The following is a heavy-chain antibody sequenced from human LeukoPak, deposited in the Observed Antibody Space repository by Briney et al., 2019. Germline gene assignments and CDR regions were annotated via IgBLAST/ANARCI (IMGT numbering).Heavy chain of an antibody. Sequence: SETLSLTCADSGYSISSGYYWGWIRQPPGKGLEWIGSIYHSGSTYYNPSLKSRVTISVDTSKNQFSLKLSSVTAADTAVYYCARHLYSGYELDDWGQGTLVTPSS. V-gene: IGHV4-38-2*01. CDR3: ARHLYSGYELDD. CDR2: IYHSGST. J-gene: IGHJ4*02. CDR1: GYSISSGYY. D-gene: IGHD5-12*01.